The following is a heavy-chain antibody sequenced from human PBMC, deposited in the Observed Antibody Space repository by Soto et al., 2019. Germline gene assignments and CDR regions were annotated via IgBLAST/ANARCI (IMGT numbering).Heavy chain of an antibody. V-gene: IGHV1-69*01. D-gene: IGHD3-22*01. Sequence: QVQLVQSGAEVKKPGSSVKVSCKASGGTFSSYAISSVRQAPGQGLEWMGGIIPIFGTANYAQKFQGRVTITADESTSTAYMELSSLRSEDTAVYYCASSIGAYYYDSSGYYFDYWGQGTLVTVSS. J-gene: IGHJ4*02. CDR2: IIPIFGTA. CDR3: ASSIGAYYYDSSGYYFDY. CDR1: GGTFSSYA.